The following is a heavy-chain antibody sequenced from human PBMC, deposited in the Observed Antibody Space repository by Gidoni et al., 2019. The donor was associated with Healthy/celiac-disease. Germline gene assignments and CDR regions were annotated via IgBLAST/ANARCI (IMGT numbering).Heavy chain of an antibody. CDR3: ARNHQTHGGDY. D-gene: IGHD2-2*01. V-gene: IGHV3-30*03. CDR2: ISYDGSNK. Sequence: QVQLVESGGGVVQPGRSLRLSCAASGFTFSSYGMPWVRQALGKGLEWVAVISYDGSNKYYADSVKGRFTISRDNSKNTLYLQMNSLRAEDTAVYYCARNHQTHGGDYWGQGTLVTVSS. CDR1: GFTFSSYG. J-gene: IGHJ4*02.